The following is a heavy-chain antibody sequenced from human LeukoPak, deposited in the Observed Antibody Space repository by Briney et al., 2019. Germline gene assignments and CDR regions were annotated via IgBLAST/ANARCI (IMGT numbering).Heavy chain of an antibody. J-gene: IGHJ4*02. CDR2: VYYSGST. D-gene: IGHD3-22*01. Sequence: SETLSLTCTVSGGSISSYYWSWIRQPPGKGLEWIGYVYYSGSTNYNPSLKSRVTISVDTSKNQFALKLSSVTAADTAVYYCAGASYDSSGVHWGQGTLVTVSS. V-gene: IGHV4-59*01. CDR1: GGSISSYY. CDR3: AGASYDSSGVH.